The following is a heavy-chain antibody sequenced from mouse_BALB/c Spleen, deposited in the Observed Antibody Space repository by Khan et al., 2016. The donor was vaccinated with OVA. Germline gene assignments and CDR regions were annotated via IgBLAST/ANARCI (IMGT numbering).Heavy chain of an antibody. J-gene: IGHJ3*01. Sequence: VQLQQPGAELVRPGVSVKISCKGSGYTFTDFTMHWVKQSHAKSLEWIGVISTYYGDVTYNQKFKGKATMTVDKSSSTAYMELARLTSEDSAIYYWKEGGGGNRFAYWGQGTLVTVSA. CDR2: ISTYYGDV. CDR3: KEGGGGNRFAY. CDR1: GYTFTDFT. V-gene: IGHV1S137*01.